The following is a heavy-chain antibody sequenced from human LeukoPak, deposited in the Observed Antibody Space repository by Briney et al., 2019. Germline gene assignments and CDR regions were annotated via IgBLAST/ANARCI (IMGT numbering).Heavy chain of an antibody. CDR3: ARDYYDSSGYYGRGSFDY. Sequence: PGGSLRLSCAASGFTVSSNYMSWVRQAPGKGLEWVSSISSSSSYIYYADSVKGRFTISRDNAKNSLYLQMNSLRAEDTAVYYCARDYYDSSGYYGRGSFDYWGQGTLVTVSS. CDR2: ISSSSSYI. V-gene: IGHV3-21*01. CDR1: GFTVSSNY. D-gene: IGHD3-22*01. J-gene: IGHJ4*02.